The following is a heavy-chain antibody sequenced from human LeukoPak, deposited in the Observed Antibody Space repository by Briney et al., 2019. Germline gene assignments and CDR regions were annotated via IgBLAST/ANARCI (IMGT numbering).Heavy chain of an antibody. Sequence: PSETLSLTCTVSGGSISSYSWCWIWQPPGQGLEWIGYIYYSGSTNYNPSLKSRVTISVDTSKNQFALKLSSVTAADTAVYYCARHPSGLTDYWGQGTLVTVSS. CDR2: IYYSGST. D-gene: IGHD2-8*02. CDR1: GGSISSYS. V-gene: IGHV4-59*01. J-gene: IGHJ4*02. CDR3: ARHPSGLTDY.